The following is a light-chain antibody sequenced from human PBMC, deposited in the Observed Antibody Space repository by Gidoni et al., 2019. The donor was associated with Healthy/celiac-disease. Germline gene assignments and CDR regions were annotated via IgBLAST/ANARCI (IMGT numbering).Light chain of an antibody. CDR2: GAS. V-gene: IGKV3-20*01. J-gene: IGKJ3*01. CDR3: QQYGSSPPKVT. Sequence: IVFTPSPGTLSLSPGERATLSCRASQSVSSSYLAWYQQKPGQAPRLLIYGASSRATGIPDRFSGSGSGTDFTLTISRLEPEDFAVYYCQQYGSSPPKVTFGPGTKVDIK. CDR1: QSVSSSY.